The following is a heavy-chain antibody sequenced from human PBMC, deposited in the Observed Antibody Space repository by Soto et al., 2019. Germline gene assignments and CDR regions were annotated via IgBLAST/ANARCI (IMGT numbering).Heavy chain of an antibody. CDR3: AREERYFDWLLSYYFDY. CDR1: GFTFSGYA. V-gene: IGHV3-30-3*01. CDR2: ISYDGSNK. Sequence: GGSLRLSCAASGFTFSGYAMHWVRQAPGKGLEWVAVISYDGSNKYYADSVKGRFTISRDNSKNTLYLQMDSLRAEDTAVYYYAREERYFDWLLSYYFDYWGQGTLVTVSS. J-gene: IGHJ4*02. D-gene: IGHD3-9*01.